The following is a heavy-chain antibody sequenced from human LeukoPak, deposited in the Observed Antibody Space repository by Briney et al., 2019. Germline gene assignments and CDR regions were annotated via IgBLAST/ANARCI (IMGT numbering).Heavy chain of an antibody. CDR3: ARGGGLWFGEFPDY. CDR2: IYYSGST. J-gene: IGHJ4*02. D-gene: IGHD3-10*01. CDR1: GGSISSYY. V-gene: IGHV4-59*01. Sequence: PSETLSLTCTVSGGSISSYYWSWIRQPPGKGLEWIGYIYYSGSTNYNPSLKSRVTISVDTSKNQFSLKLSSVTAADTAVYYCARGGGLWFGEFPDYWGQGTLVTVSS.